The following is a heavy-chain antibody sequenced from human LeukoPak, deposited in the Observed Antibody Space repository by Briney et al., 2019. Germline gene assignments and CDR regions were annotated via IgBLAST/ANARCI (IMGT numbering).Heavy chain of an antibody. J-gene: IGHJ4*02. CDR3: ARQYTSSWYALGYLDY. D-gene: IGHD6-13*01. CDR2: IKQGGTDK. CDR1: GFTFSSYW. V-gene: IGHV3-7*01. Sequence: GGSLRLSCAASGFTFSSYWMTWVRQAPGKGLEWVANIKQGGTDKYYVDSVKGRFTISRDNAKNSLYLQMNSLRVDDTALYYCARQYTSSWYALGYLDYWGQRTLVTVSS.